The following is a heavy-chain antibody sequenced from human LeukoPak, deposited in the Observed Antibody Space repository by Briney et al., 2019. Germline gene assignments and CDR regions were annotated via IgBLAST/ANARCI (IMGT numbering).Heavy chain of an antibody. CDR1: GFTFSSYA. CDR3: ARDGGWDYDTSGYYLHAFDI. D-gene: IGHD3-22*01. J-gene: IGHJ3*02. CDR2: ISGSGGST. Sequence: GGSLRLSCAASGFTFSSYAMSWVRQAPGKGLEWVSAISGSGGSTYYADPVKGRFTISRDNAKNSLYLQMNSLRAEDTAVYYCARDGGWDYDTSGYYLHAFDIWGQGTMVTVSS. V-gene: IGHV3-23*01.